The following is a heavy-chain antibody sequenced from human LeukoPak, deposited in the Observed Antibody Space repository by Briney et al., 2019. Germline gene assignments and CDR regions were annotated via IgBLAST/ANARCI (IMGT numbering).Heavy chain of an antibody. CDR2: ISAYNRNR. D-gene: IGHD3-10*01. V-gene: IGHV1-18*01. Sequence: RASVKVSRKACVYIYPRYGISGVRQARARGREGMGWISAYNRNRNYAQNVQGRVTMATDTSTSTAYMELRSLRSDDTAVYYCARSAYYGLGSNGFDYWGQGTLVTVSS. CDR3: ARSAYYGLGSNGFDY. CDR1: VYIYPRYG. J-gene: IGHJ4*02.